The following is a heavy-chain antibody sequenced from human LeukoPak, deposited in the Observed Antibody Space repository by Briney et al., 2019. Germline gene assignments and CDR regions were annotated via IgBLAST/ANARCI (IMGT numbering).Heavy chain of an antibody. Sequence: GGSLRLSCAASGFSFSSYAMHWVRQTPGRGLEWVAVISSGGSTTHYSDSVKGRFTISSDTSNNTLYLQMNSLRGEDTAVYYCARDPDRLVIFGKDVWGQGTTVTVSS. CDR1: GFSFSSYA. CDR3: ARDPDRLVIFGKDV. J-gene: IGHJ6*02. V-gene: IGHV3-30*04. D-gene: IGHD2/OR15-2a*01. CDR2: ISSGGSTT.